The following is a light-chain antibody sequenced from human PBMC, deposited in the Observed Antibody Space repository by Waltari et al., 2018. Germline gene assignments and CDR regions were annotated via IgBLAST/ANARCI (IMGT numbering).Light chain of an antibody. CDR2: MAS. J-gene: IGKJ2*01. Sequence: DIQMTQSPSTLSASVGDRVTISCRASQSVGTWLAWYQQKPGKAPKLLIYMASSLESGVPSRFSGSGSGTGFTHTISRLQPDDFATYSCQQYSSFSTFGQGTKVDI. V-gene: IGKV1-5*03. CDR3: QQYSSFST. CDR1: QSVGTW.